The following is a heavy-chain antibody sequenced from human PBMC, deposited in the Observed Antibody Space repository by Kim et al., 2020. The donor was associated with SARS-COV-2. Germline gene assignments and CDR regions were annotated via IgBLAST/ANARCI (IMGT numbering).Heavy chain of an antibody. J-gene: IGHJ4*02. D-gene: IGHD1-1*01. Sequence: SENFYADSAKGRFTIAIDNGKNSLYLQMNSLRAAETAVYHCARGGSWTFDCWGRGTLVTVSS. CDR2: SEN. CDR3: ARGGSWTFDC. V-gene: IGHV3-7*01.